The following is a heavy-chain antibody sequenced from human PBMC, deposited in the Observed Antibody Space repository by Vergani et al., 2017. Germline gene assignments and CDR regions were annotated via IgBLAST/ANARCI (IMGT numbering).Heavy chain of an antibody. V-gene: IGHV1-69*04. Sequence: QVQLVQSGAEVKKPGSSVKVSCKASGGTFSSYAISWVRQAPGQGLEWMGRIIPILGIANYAQKFQGRVTITADKSTSTAYMELSSLRSEDTAVYYCARDRKMTTVVTPTYYYYYYGMDVWGQGTTVTVSS. CDR2: IIPILGIA. J-gene: IGHJ6*02. CDR3: ARDRKMTTVVTPTYYYYYYGMDV. CDR1: GGTFSSYA. D-gene: IGHD4-23*01.